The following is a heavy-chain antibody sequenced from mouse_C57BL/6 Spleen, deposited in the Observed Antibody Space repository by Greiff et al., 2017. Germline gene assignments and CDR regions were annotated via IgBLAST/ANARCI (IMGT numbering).Heavy chain of an antibody. CDR1: GFSLTSYG. CDR2: IWSGGST. CDR3: ARKITTVVAGGAMDY. J-gene: IGHJ4*01. D-gene: IGHD1-1*01. V-gene: IGHV2-2*01. Sequence: QVQLKESGPGLVQPSQSLSITCTVSGFSLTSYGVHWVRQSPGKGLEWLGVIWSGGSTDYNAAFISRLSISKDNSKSQVFFKMNSLQADDTAIYYCARKITTVVAGGAMDYWGQGTSVTVSS.